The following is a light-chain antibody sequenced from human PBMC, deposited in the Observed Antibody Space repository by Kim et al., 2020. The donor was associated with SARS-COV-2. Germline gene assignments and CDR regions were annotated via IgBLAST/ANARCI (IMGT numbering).Light chain of an antibody. V-gene: IGKV3-20*01. CDR1: QRVRSSY. Sequence: LSPGESATLSCRASQRVRSSYLAWYQQKPGQAPRLLIYGASSRATGIPDRFSGSGSGTDFTLTISRLEPEDFAVYYCQQYGSSPYTFGQGTKLEI. CDR3: QQYGSSPYT. J-gene: IGKJ2*01. CDR2: GAS.